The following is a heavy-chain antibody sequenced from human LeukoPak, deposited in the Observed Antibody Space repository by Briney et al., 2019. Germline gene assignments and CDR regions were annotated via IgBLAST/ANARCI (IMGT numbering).Heavy chain of an antibody. CDR2: IIAGGDRT. CDR1: GFTFKSHA. D-gene: IGHD2-21*01. CDR3: SSGATYTDC. Sequence: GGSLRLSCAASGFTFKSHAMSWVRQAPGRGLEWVSLIIAGGDRTHDAASVKGRFTISRDNSWNTLYLQMNSVRAEDTAIYYCSSGATYTDCWGQGTLVTVSS. J-gene: IGHJ4*02. V-gene: IGHV3-23*01.